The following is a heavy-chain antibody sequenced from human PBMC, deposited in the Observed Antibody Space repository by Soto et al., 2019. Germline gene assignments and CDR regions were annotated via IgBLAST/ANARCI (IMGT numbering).Heavy chain of an antibody. Sequence: GGSLRLSCAASGFTFNSYAMNWVRQAPGKGLEWVSAICGSGGSIYYADSVKGRFTISRDSSKNTLSLQMNSLRAEDTAVYYCAKIYYGSGYYYYGLDVWGQGTTVTVSS. D-gene: IGHD3-10*01. V-gene: IGHV3-23*01. J-gene: IGHJ6*02. CDR3: AKIYYGSGYYYYGLDV. CDR2: ICGSGGSI. CDR1: GFTFNSYA.